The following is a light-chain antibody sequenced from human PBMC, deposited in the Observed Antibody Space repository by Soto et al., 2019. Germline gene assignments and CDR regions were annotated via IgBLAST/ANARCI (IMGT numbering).Light chain of an antibody. Sequence: EIVLTQSPGTLSLSPGERATLSCRASQSVSNNYLAWYQQKPGQAPRLLMYAASSRATGIPDRFSGSGSGTDFTLTISRLEPEDFAVYYCQQYGTSPTFGQGTKVDIK. CDR3: QQYGTSPT. V-gene: IGKV3-20*01. CDR2: AAS. CDR1: QSVSNNY. J-gene: IGKJ1*01.